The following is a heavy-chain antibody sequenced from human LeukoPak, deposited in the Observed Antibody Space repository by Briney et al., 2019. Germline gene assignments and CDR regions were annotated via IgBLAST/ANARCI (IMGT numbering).Heavy chain of an antibody. J-gene: IGHJ4*02. CDR2: IYTSGST. D-gene: IGHD2-15*01. Sequence: SQTLSLTCTVSGGSISSGSYYWSWIRQPAGKGLEWIGRIYTSGSTSYNPSHKSRVTISVDTSKNQFSLKLSSVTAADTAVYYCARGSPLKYCSGGSCLLYWGQGTLVTVSS. V-gene: IGHV4-61*02. CDR1: GGSISSGSYY. CDR3: ARGSPLKYCSGGSCLLY.